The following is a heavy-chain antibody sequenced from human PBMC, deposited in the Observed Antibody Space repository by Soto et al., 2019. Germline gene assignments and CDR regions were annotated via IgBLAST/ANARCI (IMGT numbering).Heavy chain of an antibody. CDR3: TRVLFSQLRYFDWSHGDEYYFDY. Sequence: GGSLRLSCTASGFTFGDYAMSWFRQAPGKGLEWVGFIRSKAYGGTTEYAASVKGRFTISRDDSKSIAYPQMNSLKTEDTAVYYCTRVLFSQLRYFDWSHGDEYYFDYWGQGTLVTVSS. CDR2: IRSKAYGGTT. J-gene: IGHJ4*02. D-gene: IGHD3-9*01. CDR1: GFTFGDYA. V-gene: IGHV3-49*03.